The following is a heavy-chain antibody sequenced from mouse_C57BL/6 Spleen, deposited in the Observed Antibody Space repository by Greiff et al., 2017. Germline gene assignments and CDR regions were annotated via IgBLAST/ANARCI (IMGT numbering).Heavy chain of an antibody. CDR1: GYTFTSYW. CDR3: ARGEDDDRDWYFEG. V-gene: IGHV1-50*01. J-gene: IGHJ1*03. Sequence: QVQLQQPGAELVKPGASVKLSCKASGYTFTSYWMQWVKQRPGQGLEWIGEIDPSDSYTNYNQKFKGKATLTVDTSSSTAYMQLSSLTSEDSAVYDYARGEDDDRDWYFEGWGTGTTVTVSS. D-gene: IGHD2-4*01. CDR2: IDPSDSYT.